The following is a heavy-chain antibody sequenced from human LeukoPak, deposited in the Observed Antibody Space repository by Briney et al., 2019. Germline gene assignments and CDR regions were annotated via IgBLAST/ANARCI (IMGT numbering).Heavy chain of an antibody. Sequence: GESLKISCKGSGYRFTNYWIGWVRQMPGKGLEWMGIIYPGDSDTRYSPSFQGQVTISADKSISIAYLQWSSLKASDTAMYYCARPGYCSGGSCQLHYWGQGTLVTVSS. V-gene: IGHV5-51*01. J-gene: IGHJ4*02. CDR2: IYPGDSDT. CDR1: GYRFTNYW. CDR3: ARPGYCSGGSCQLHY. D-gene: IGHD2-15*01.